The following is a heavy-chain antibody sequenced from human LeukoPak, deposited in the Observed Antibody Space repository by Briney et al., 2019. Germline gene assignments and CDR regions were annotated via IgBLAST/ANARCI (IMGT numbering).Heavy chain of an antibody. Sequence: GASVKVSCKASGYTFTSYGLSWVRQAPGQGLEWMGWISPDNGNTNYAQKIQGRVTMTRDTSTSTVYIQLTNLTSEDTAVYFCARIYCPGGACYSRVGLDYWGQGTLVTVSS. V-gene: IGHV1-18*01. J-gene: IGHJ4*02. D-gene: IGHD2-15*01. CDR2: ISPDNGNT. CDR3: ARIYCPGGACYSRVGLDY. CDR1: GYTFTSYG.